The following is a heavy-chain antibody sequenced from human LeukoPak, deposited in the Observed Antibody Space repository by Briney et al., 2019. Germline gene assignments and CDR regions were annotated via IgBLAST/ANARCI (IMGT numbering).Heavy chain of an antibody. CDR2: ISRDSVTK. J-gene: IGHJ4*02. Sequence: GRSLRLSCAASGFTFDDYAMHWVRQVPGKGLEWVAGISRDSVTKVYADSVKGRFTLSRDNAKKSLYLQMNSLRDEDTALYFCARRYCATTYCLWFDFRGQGTLVTVSS. CDR1: GFTFDDYA. CDR3: ARRYCATTYCLWFDF. V-gene: IGHV3-9*01. D-gene: IGHD2-8*01.